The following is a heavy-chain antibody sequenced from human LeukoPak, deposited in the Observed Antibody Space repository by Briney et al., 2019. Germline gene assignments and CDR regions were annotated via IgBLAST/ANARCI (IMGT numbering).Heavy chain of an antibody. V-gene: IGHV3-7*03. CDR1: GFSFSTYW. J-gene: IGHJ4*02. CDR3: ATSYDMGWLIGY. D-gene: IGHD3/OR15-3a*01. CDR2: IKQDGSDK. Sequence: GGSLRLSCAASGFSFSTYWMTWFRQVPGERLEWVASIKQDGSDKYYVDSVKGRFTVSKDNAKNSLYLQMNSLRAEDTALYYCATSYDMGWLIGYWGQGTLVTVSS.